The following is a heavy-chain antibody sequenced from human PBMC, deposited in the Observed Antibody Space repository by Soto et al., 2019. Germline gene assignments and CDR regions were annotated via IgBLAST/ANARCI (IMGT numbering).Heavy chain of an antibody. CDR1: GFTFSSYS. D-gene: IGHD5-12*01. Sequence: EVQLVESGGGLVQPGGSLRLSCAASGFTFSSYSMNWVRQAPGKGLEWVSSISSSSSYIYYADSVKGRFTISRDNAKNSLYLQMNSLRAEDTAVYYCARGALSGYDTHFDYWGQGTLVTVSS. CDR3: ARGALSGYDTHFDY. J-gene: IGHJ4*02. CDR2: ISSSSSYI. V-gene: IGHV3-21*01.